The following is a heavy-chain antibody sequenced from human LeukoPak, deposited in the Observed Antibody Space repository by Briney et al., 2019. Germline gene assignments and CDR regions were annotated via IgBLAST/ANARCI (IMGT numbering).Heavy chain of an antibody. CDR2: IFYTGNA. CDR1: GGSISGYH. V-gene: IGHV4-59*08. Sequence: SETLSLTCTVSGGSISGYHWNWIRQSPGKGLEWIANIFYTGNADYNPSLKSRVTISLDTPKNQISLILTSVTAADTAVYYCGAGAYYFDYWGQGTLVTVSS. J-gene: IGHJ4*02. D-gene: IGHD1-26*01. CDR3: GAGAYYFDY.